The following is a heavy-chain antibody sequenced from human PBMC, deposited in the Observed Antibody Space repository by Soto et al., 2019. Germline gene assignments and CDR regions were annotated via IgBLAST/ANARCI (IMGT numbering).Heavy chain of an antibody. Sequence: PGESLKISCQVSGYNFANFWVGWVRQMPGKGLEWMGITNPTDSNTKYSPSFQGQVTISADKSINTAYMDWSSLQAPDTAMYYCASTTDGRFNWPYWGQGTLVTGSS. V-gene: IGHV5-51*01. D-gene: IGHD1-1*01. J-gene: IGHJ4*02. CDR1: GYNFANFW. CDR3: ASTTDGRFNWPY. CDR2: TNPTDSNT.